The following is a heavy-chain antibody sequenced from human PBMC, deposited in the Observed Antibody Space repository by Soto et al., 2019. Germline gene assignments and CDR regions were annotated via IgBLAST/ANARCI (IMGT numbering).Heavy chain of an antibody. V-gene: IGHV1-69*01. Sequence: QVQLVQSGAEVKKPGSSVKVSCKASGGTFSSYAISWVRQAPGQGLEWMGGIIPIFGTANYAQKFQGRVTITADESTSTAYMELSSLRSEDTAVYYCAGHQGSSSSWYRMVGMDVWGQGTTVTVSS. CDR1: GGTFSSYA. J-gene: IGHJ6*02. D-gene: IGHD6-13*01. CDR3: AGHQGSSSSWYRMVGMDV. CDR2: IIPIFGTA.